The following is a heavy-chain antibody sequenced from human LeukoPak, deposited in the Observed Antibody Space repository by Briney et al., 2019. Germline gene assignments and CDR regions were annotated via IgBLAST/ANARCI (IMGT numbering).Heavy chain of an antibody. CDR2: IKTDGSIT. D-gene: IGHD1-26*01. J-gene: IGHJ6*02. CDR1: GFTFSSYW. Sequence: PGGSLRLSCAASGFTFSSYWMHWVRQAPGKGLVWVSRIKTDGSITNYADSVRGRFTISRDNAKNTLYLQMNSLRGEDTAVYYCARDFMRAGGSLTGYSMDAWGQGTTVTVSS. V-gene: IGHV3-74*01. CDR3: ARDFMRAGGSLTGYSMDA.